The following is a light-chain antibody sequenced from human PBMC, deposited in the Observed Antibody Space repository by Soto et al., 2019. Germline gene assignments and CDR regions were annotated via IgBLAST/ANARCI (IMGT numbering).Light chain of an antibody. J-gene: IGKJ5*01. CDR3: QQYSNWPHT. Sequence: EIVMTQSPATLSVSPGERATLSCRASQSVSSNLAWYQQKPGQAPRLLIYGASTRATGIPARFSGSRSGTEFTLTISSLQSEDFAVYYCQQYSNWPHTFGQGTRLEIK. V-gene: IGKV3-15*01. CDR1: QSVSSN. CDR2: GAS.